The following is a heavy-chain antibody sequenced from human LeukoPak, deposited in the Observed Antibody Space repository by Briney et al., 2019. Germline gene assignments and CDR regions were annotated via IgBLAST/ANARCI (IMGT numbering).Heavy chain of an antibody. CDR1: GGSISSGGYS. Sequence: SETLSLTCAVSGGSISSGGYSWSWIRQPPGKGLEWIGYIYHSGSTYYNPPLKSRVTISVDRSKNQFSLKLSSVTAADTAVYYCARAYYDSSGYFWFDPWGQGTLVTVSS. D-gene: IGHD3-22*01. CDR3: ARAYYDSSGYFWFDP. CDR2: IYHSGST. V-gene: IGHV4-30-2*01. J-gene: IGHJ5*02.